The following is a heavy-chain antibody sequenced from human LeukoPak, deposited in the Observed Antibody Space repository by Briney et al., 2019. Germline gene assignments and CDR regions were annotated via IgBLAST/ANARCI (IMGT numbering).Heavy chain of an antibody. J-gene: IGHJ4*02. V-gene: IGHV3-7*01. D-gene: IGHD2-2*02. Sequence: GGSLRLSCAASGFTFSSYWMSWVRQAPGKGLEWVASIKQDGSEKYYVDSVKGRFTISRDNAKNSLYLQMNSLRAEDTAVYYCARGGRSYTRLYYFDYWGQGTLVTVSS. CDR1: GFTFSSYW. CDR3: ARGGRSYTRLYYFDY. CDR2: IKQDGSEK.